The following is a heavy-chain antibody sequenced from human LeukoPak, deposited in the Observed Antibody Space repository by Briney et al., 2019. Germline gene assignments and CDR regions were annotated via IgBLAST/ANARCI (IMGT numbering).Heavy chain of an antibody. J-gene: IGHJ6*02. D-gene: IGHD3-10*01. CDR1: GGSISSYY. V-gene: IGHV4-34*01. CDR3: ARRPIGGMDV. Sequence: SETLSLTCTVSGGSISSYYWSWIRLPPGKGLEWIGEINHSGSTKYNPSLKSRVTISIDTSKNQFSLKLSSVTAADTAVYYCARRPIGGMDVWGQGTTVTVSS. CDR2: INHSGST.